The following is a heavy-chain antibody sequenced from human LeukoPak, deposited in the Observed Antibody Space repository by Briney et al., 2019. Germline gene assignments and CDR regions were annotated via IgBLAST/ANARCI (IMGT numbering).Heavy chain of an antibody. CDR3: AKDLQLSFDY. CDR1: GFTFSSYG. D-gene: IGHD5-18*01. Sequence: GGSLRLSCAASGFTFSSYGMHWVRQAPGKGPEWVAFIRYDGSNKYYADSVKGRFTISRDNSKNTLYLQMNSLRAEDTAVYYCAKDLQLSFDYWGQGTLVTVSS. J-gene: IGHJ4*02. CDR2: IRYDGSNK. V-gene: IGHV3-30*02.